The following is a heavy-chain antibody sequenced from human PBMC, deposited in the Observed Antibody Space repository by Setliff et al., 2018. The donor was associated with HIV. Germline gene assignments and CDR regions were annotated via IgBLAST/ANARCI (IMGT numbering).Heavy chain of an antibody. V-gene: IGHV4-59*08. CDR1: GGSISSYY. J-gene: IGHJ4*02. CDR3: ARGRRSSGWYVYH. Sequence: PSETLSLTCTVSGGSISSYYWSWIRQPPGKRLEWIGYIYYTGSTIYNPSLNSRVTMSVDTSTNQFSLKLSSVTAADTAVYYCARGRRSSGWYVYHWGQGTLVTVSS. D-gene: IGHD6-19*01. CDR2: IYYTGST.